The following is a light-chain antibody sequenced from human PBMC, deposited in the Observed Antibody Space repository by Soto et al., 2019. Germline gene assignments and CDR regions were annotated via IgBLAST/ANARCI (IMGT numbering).Light chain of an antibody. CDR3: TSYASGSAHV. CDR2: DVS. Sequence: QSALTQPPSVSGSPGQSVAISCTGTSSDVGGYNRVSWYQQAPGKAPKLLIYDVSNRPSGGSTRFSGSKSGNTASLTISGLQAEDEADYYCTSYASGSAHVFGPGTKVTVL. CDR1: SSDVGGYNR. J-gene: IGLJ1*01. V-gene: IGLV2-18*02.